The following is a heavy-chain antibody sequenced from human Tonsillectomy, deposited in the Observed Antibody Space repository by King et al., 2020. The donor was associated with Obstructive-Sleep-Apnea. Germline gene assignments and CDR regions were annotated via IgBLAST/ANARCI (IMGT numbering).Heavy chain of an antibody. CDR1: GYTFTGYY. Sequence: VQLVQSGAEVKKPGASVKVSCKASGYTFTGYYMNWVRQAPGQGLEWMGWINPNSGGTNYAQKFQGRVTMTRDTSISTAYMELSRLGSDDTAVYYCARAMVEDPYYYYGMDVWGQGTTVTVSS. CDR3: ARAMVEDPYYYYGMDV. CDR2: INPNSGGT. J-gene: IGHJ6*02. V-gene: IGHV1-2*02. D-gene: IGHD5-18*01.